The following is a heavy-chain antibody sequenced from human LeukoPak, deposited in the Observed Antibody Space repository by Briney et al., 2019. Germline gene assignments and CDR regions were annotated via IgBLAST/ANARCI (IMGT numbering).Heavy chain of an antibody. V-gene: IGHV1-2*02. CDR2: INPKSGGT. CDR3: ARTREGVWGSYSP. CDR1: GYSFTDYY. Sequence: PWASVKVSCKASGYSFTDYYIHWVRLAPGQGLEWMGWINPKSGGTRYAQKFQGRVSMTRDTSTNTVHLELSSLKTNDTAVYYCARTREGVWGSYSPWGQGTLVTVSS. J-gene: IGHJ4*02. D-gene: IGHD3-16*01.